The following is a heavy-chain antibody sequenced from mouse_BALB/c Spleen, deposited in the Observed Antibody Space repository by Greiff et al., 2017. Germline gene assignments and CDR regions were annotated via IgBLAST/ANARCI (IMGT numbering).Heavy chain of an antibody. Sequence: VKLMESGAELARPGASVKMSCKASGYTFTSYTMHWVKQRPGQGLEWIGYINPSSGYTNYNQKFKDKATLTADKSSSTAYMQLSSLTSEDSAVYYCARSEYGNYGFAYWGQGTLVTVSA. J-gene: IGHJ3*01. D-gene: IGHD2-10*02. CDR2: INPSSGYT. CDR3: ARSEYGNYGFAY. CDR1: GYTFTSYT. V-gene: IGHV1-4*01.